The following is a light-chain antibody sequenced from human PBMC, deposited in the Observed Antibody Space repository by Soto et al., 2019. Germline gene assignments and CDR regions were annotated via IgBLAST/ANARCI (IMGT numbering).Light chain of an antibody. V-gene: IGKV3-15*01. CDR1: QSVSSY. CDR3: QQYSNWPPLYT. Sequence: EIVRTQSPATLSVSPGERATLSCRASQSVSSYLAWYQQKPGLPPRLLLYDASTRATGIPDRFSGSGSGTDFTRTISSLQSADFAVYYCQQYSNWPPLYTFGRGTKLEIK. J-gene: IGKJ2*01. CDR2: DAS.